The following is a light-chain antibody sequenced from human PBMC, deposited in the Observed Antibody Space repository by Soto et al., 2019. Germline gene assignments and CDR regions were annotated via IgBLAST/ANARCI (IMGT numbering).Light chain of an antibody. Sequence: QSALTQPASVSGSPGQSITISCTGTRSDVGGYNYVSWYQQHPGKAPKLMIYDVSNRPSGVSNRFSGFKSGNTASLTISGLQAEDEADYYCSSYRSSNTPFVFGTGTKVTVL. CDR3: SSYRSSNTPFV. CDR2: DVS. V-gene: IGLV2-14*01. CDR1: RSDVGGYNY. J-gene: IGLJ1*01.